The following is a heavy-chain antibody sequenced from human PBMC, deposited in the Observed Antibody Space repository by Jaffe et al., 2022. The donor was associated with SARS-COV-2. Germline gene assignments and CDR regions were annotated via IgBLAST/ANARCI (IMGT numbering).Heavy chain of an antibody. J-gene: IGHJ4*02. D-gene: IGHD3-10*01. CDR3: AGSLDASGSL. Sequence: EVQLVESGGGLVQPGGSLRLSCAASGITFSSYWMTWVRQAPGKGLEWVANINQDGSEKYYVDSVKGRFTISRDNAKNSLYLQMNSLRAEDTAVYYCAGSLDASGSLWGQGTLVTVSS. V-gene: IGHV3-7*01. CDR2: INQDGSEK. CDR1: GITFSSYW.